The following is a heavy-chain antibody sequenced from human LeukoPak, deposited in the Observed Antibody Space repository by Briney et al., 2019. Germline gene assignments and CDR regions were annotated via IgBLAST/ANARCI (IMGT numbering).Heavy chain of an antibody. CDR3: PKPLLAPGN. D-gene: IGHD6-13*01. CDR2: ISASGADT. Sequence: GGSLRLSCTTSGFIFAKYAMAWVRQSPGKGLEWVSTISASGADTYYADSVRGRFTISRDNSRNALYLQLSRLRVDDTAFYYCPKPLLAPGNWGPGTLVTVSS. V-gene: IGHV3-23*01. CDR1: GFIFAKYA. J-gene: IGHJ4*02.